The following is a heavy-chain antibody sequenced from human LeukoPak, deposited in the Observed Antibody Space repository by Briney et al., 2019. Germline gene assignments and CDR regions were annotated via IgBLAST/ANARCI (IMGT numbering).Heavy chain of an antibody. D-gene: IGHD2-2*01. Sequence: SETLSLTCAVYGGSFSDYFWVWIRQPPGKGLEWIGEINHSGRTYYNPSLKSRVTISVDTSKNQFSLNLSSVTAADTAVYYCARDVVVVPAAIHYGMDVWGQGTTVTVSS. J-gene: IGHJ6*02. CDR2: INHSGRT. V-gene: IGHV4-34*01. CDR3: ARDVVVVPAAIHYGMDV. CDR1: GGSFSDYF.